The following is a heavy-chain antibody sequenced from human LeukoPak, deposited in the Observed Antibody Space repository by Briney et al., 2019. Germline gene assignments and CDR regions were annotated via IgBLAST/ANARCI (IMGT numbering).Heavy chain of an antibody. CDR2: INHSGST. V-gene: IGHV4-39*07. J-gene: IGHJ4*02. Sequence: SETLSLTCTVSGGSISSGGYYWSWIRQPPGKGLEWIGEINHSGSTNYNPSLKSRVTISVDTSKNQFSLKLSSVTAADTAVYYCARRFAVTKDFDYWGQGTLVTVSS. CDR3: ARRFAVTKDFDY. CDR1: GGSISSGGYY. D-gene: IGHD4-17*01.